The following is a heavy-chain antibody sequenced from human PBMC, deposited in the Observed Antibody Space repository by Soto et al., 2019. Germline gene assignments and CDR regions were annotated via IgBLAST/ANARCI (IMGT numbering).Heavy chain of an antibody. V-gene: IGHV3-30-3*01. Sequence: QVQLVESGGGVVQPGRSLRLSCAASGFTFRRYAMHCVRQAPGKGLEWVALISYDGSNRYYPDSVKGRFTISRDNSKNTLYLEMNSLRAEDTAVDYCARDLSGSSFDYWGQGTLVTVSS. CDR3: ARDLSGSSFDY. D-gene: IGHD1-26*01. CDR1: GFTFRRYA. CDR2: ISYDGSNR. J-gene: IGHJ4*02.